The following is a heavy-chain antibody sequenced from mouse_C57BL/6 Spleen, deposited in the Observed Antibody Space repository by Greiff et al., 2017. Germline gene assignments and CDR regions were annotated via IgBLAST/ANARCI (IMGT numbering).Heavy chain of an antibody. CDR3: ARCDGPYYAMDY. J-gene: IGHJ4*01. Sequence: QVQLQQPGAELVRPGTSVKLSCKASGYTFTSYWMHWVKQRPGQGLEWIGVIDPSDSYTNYNQKFKGKATLTVDTSSSTAYMQLSSLTSDDSAVYYCARCDGPYYAMDYWGQGTSVTVSS. CDR1: GYTFTSYW. CDR2: IDPSDSYT. D-gene: IGHD2-3*01. V-gene: IGHV1-59*01.